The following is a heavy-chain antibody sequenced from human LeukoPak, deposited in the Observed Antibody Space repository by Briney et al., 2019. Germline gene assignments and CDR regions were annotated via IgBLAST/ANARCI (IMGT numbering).Heavy chain of an antibody. J-gene: IGHJ4*02. Sequence: PGRSLRLSCAASGFTFDDYVMHWVRQAPGKGLEWVSGISWNSGSIGYADSVKGRFTISRDNAKNSLYLQMNSLRAEDTALYYCAKDMKGYIRGGACDYWGQGTLVTVSS. CDR1: GFTFDDYV. D-gene: IGHD1-1*01. CDR2: ISWNSGSI. CDR3: AKDMKGYIRGGACDY. V-gene: IGHV3-9*01.